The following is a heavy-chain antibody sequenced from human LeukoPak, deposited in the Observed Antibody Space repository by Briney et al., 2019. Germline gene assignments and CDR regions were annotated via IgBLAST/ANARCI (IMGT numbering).Heavy chain of an antibody. CDR1: GYTFTSYG. CDR3: ARERIAAAGPSSWQGSNYYYYGMDV. J-gene: IGHJ6*02. CDR2: ISAYNGNT. V-gene: IGHV1-18*01. Sequence: ASVKVPCKASGYTFTSYGISWVRQAPGQGLEWMGWISAYNGNTNYAQKLQGRVTMTTDTSTSTAYMELRSLRSDDTAVYYCARERIAAAGPSSWQGSNYYYYGMDVWGQGTTVTVSS. D-gene: IGHD6-13*01.